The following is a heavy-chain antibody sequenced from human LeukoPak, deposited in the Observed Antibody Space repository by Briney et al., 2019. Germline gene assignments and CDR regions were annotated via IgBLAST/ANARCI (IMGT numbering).Heavy chain of an antibody. CDR3: ASAIVLMVYATDPRSAFDI. D-gene: IGHD2-8*01. CDR2: ISSSSSTI. CDR1: GFTFSSYS. Sequence: PGGSLRLSCAASGFTFSSYSMNWVRQAPGKGLEWVSYISSSSSTIYYADSVKGRFTISRDNAKNSLYLQMNSLRAEDTAVYYCASAIVLMVYATDPRSAFDIWGQGTMVTVSS. J-gene: IGHJ3*02. V-gene: IGHV3-48*01.